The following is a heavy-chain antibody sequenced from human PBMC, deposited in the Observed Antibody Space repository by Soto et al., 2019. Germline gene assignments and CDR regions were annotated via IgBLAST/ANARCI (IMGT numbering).Heavy chain of an antibody. CDR1: GASIITDNW. D-gene: IGHD3-10*01. Sequence: QVQLQESGPGLVKPSGTLSLTCALSGASIITDNWWSWVRQPPGKEMEWIGEIYHSGNTNFNPSVMSRVTLSVDTSKNQFSLKVSSVTAADTAMYYCARASASSKLRGVVINWGQGTLVTVSS. CDR2: IYHSGNT. J-gene: IGHJ4*02. CDR3: ARASASSKLRGVVIN. V-gene: IGHV4-4*02.